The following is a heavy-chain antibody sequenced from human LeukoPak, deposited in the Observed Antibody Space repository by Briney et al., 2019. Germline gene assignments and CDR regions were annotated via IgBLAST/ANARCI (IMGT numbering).Heavy chain of an antibody. Sequence: SETLSLTCSVAGDSISDYYYNWIRQAPGKGLEWIGYLYASGATKSNPSLKSRVTMSVDASKNQFTLSLNSVTTADTAVYYCAREVVWQQFSHGVDVWSQGTTVIVS. CDR3: AREVVWQQFSHGVDV. CDR2: LYASGAT. CDR1: GDSISDYY. D-gene: IGHD2-8*02. J-gene: IGHJ6*02. V-gene: IGHV4-59*01.